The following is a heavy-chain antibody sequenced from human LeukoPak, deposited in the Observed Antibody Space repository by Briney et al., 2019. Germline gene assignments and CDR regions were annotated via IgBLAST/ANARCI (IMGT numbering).Heavy chain of an antibody. J-gene: IGHJ4*02. Sequence: PGGSLRLSCAASGFTFSSYWMIWVRQAPGKGLVYVSHMNTDGSTTNYVDCVKGRFTISRDNAWNTLYLQIDSLRAEDTAVYYCGRDNTGSVDYWGQGTLVTVSS. D-gene: IGHD3-10*01. CDR3: GRDNTGSVDY. CDR1: GFTFSSYW. CDR2: MNTDGSTT. V-gene: IGHV3-74*01.